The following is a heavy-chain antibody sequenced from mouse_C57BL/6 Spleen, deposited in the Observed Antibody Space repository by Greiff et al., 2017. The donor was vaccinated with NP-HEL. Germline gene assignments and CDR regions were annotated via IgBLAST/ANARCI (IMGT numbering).Heavy chain of an antibody. CDR3: ARRRPSREGNYAMDY. CDR2: ISSGSSTI. V-gene: IGHV5-17*01. J-gene: IGHJ4*01. CDR1: GFTFSDYG. Sequence: EVHLVESGGGLVKPGGSLKLSCAASGFTFSDYGMHWVRQAPEKGLEWVAYISSGSSTIYYADTVKGRFTISRDNAKNTLFLQMTSLRSEDTAMYYCARRRPSREGNYAMDYWGQGTSVTVSS.